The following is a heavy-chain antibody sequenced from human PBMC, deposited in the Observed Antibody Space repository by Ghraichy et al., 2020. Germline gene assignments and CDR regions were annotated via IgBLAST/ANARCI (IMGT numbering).Heavy chain of an antibody. CDR1: GFTFSDYY. J-gene: IGHJ5*02. CDR2: ISGSSNYI. D-gene: IGHD6-13*01. Sequence: GGSLRHTCAASGFTFSDYYMAWIRQAPGKGLECISYISGSSNYINYPDSVKGRFTVSRDNAKKSLYLQMNSLRAEDTGIYYCARVIATSGNWFDPWGQGALVTVSS. CDR3: ARVIATSGNWFDP. V-gene: IGHV3-11*06.